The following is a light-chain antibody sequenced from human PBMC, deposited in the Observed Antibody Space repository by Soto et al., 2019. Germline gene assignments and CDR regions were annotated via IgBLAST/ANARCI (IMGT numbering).Light chain of an antibody. CDR1: SSDVGGYNY. V-gene: IGLV2-8*01. Sequence: QSVLTQPPSASGSPGQSVTISCTGTSSDVGGYNYVSWYQQHPGKAPKLMIYEVSKRPSGVPDRFSGSKSGNTASLTVSGLQAEDEADYYCSPYARRNNFNVFGTGTKVTVL. CDR2: EVS. J-gene: IGLJ1*01. CDR3: SPYARRNNFNV.